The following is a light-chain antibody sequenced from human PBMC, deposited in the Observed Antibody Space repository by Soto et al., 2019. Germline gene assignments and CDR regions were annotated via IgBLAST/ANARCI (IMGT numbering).Light chain of an antibody. J-gene: IGKJ1*01. CDR2: MAS. CDR1: QSISSS. CDR3: QQRSNWWT. Sequence: DIQMTPSPSTLSGSVVDRVTITCRASQSISSSLAWYQQKPGKAPKLLIYMASNLQSGVPSRFGGAGSGTEFTLTISSLEPEDFAVYYCQQRSNWWTFGQGTKVDIK. V-gene: IGKV1-5*03.